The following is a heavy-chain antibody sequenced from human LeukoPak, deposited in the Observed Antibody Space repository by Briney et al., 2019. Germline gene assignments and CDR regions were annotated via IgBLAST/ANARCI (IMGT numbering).Heavy chain of an antibody. D-gene: IGHD2-2*02. Sequence: SENLSLTCAVYGGSFSGYYWSWIRQPPGKGLEWIGEINHSRSTNYNPSLKSRVTISVDTSKNQFSLKLSSVTAADTAVYYCARIVVPAAIGRVYYYGMDVWGQGTTVTVSS. J-gene: IGHJ6*02. CDR3: ARIVVPAAIGRVYYYGMDV. CDR2: INHSRST. CDR1: GGSFSGYY. V-gene: IGHV4-34*01.